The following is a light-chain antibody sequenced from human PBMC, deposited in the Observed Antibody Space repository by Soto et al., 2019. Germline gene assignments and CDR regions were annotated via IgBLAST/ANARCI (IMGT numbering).Light chain of an antibody. J-gene: IGKJ4*01. CDR2: GAS. CDR3: QQYNDWPPLLT. Sequence: EIVMTQSPATLSVSPGERATLSCRASQSVGSNLAWYQQKPGQAPRLLIYGASTRATGVPARFSGSGSGTEFTLTISSLQSEDFVVYYCQQYNDWPPLLTFGGGTKVEIK. CDR1: QSVGSN. V-gene: IGKV3-15*01.